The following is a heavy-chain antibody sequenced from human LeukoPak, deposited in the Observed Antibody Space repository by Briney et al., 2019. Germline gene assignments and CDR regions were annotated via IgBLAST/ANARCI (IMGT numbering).Heavy chain of an antibody. D-gene: IGHD5-18*01. Sequence: GGSLRLSCAASGFTVSSNYMSWVRQAPGKGLEWVSVIYSGGSTYYADSVKGRFTISRDNSKNTLYLQMNSLRAGDTAVYYCARGAVSAGAYSAGYWGQGTLVTVSS. V-gene: IGHV3-53*01. CDR2: IYSGGST. J-gene: IGHJ4*02. CDR1: GFTVSSNY. CDR3: ARGAVSAGAYSAGY.